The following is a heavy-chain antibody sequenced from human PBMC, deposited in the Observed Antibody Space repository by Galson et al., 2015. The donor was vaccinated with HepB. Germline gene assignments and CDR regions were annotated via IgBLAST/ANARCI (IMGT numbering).Heavy chain of an antibody. D-gene: IGHD6-19*01. CDR1: GFSFSSFG. Sequence: SLRLSCAASGFSFSSFGMTWVRQAPGEGLEWVANMNPDGGVKYYVDSVMGRFTISRDNTKNSLYLQMNSLRAEDTAVYFCVNGESSGWSFDPWGQGTLVTVSS. CDR3: VNGESSGWSFDP. CDR2: MNPDGGVK. V-gene: IGHV3-7*01. J-gene: IGHJ5*02.